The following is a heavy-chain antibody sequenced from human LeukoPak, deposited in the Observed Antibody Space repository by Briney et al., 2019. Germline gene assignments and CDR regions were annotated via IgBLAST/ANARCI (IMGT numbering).Heavy chain of an antibody. CDR3: ARDLLLWFGELRGELDY. CDR1: GFTFSSYG. J-gene: IGHJ4*02. D-gene: IGHD3-10*01. V-gene: IGHV3-33*01. Sequence: GGSLRLYCAASGFTFSSYGMHWVRQAPGKGLEWVAVIWYDGSNKYYADSMKGRFTISRDNSKNTLYLQMNSLRAEDTAVYYCARDLLLWFGELRGELDYWGQGTLVTVSS. CDR2: IWYDGSNK.